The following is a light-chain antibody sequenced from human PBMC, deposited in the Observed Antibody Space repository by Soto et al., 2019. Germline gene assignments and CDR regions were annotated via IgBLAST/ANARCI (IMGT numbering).Light chain of an antibody. J-gene: IGKJ2*01. V-gene: IGKV3-15*01. CDR2: AAS. CDR1: QSVSRY. Sequence: EIVMTQSPATLSVSPGERATLSCRASQSVSRYLAWYQQKPGQAPRLLIYAASTRATGIQARFSGSGSGTEFTLTITSLQSEDFAVYYCQQYNNWPYTFGQGTKLEIK. CDR3: QQYNNWPYT.